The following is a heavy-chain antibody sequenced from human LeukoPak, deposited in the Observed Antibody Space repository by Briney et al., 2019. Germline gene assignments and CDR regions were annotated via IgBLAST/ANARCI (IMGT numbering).Heavy chain of an antibody. V-gene: IGHV3-74*01. D-gene: IGHD3-16*01. CDR1: GFTFSNYW. CDR2: INSDASVT. J-gene: IGHJ4*02. Sequence: TGGSLRLSCAASGFTFSNYWMHWVRHTPGKGLVWVSRINSDASVTTYADSVKGRFTISRDNAKNTLYLQMNSLRAEDTAVYYCAREKGLGYWGQGTLVTVSS. CDR3: AREKGLGY.